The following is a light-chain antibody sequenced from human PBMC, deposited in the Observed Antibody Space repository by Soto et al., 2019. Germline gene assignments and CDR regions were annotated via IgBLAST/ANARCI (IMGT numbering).Light chain of an antibody. CDR2: GAS. CDR3: QQYFTSPTT. V-gene: IGKV3-20*01. J-gene: IGKJ5*01. CDR1: QSVNSR. Sequence: IVLTQSPGTLALSPGERATLSCRASQSVNSRLAWYQHKPGQAPRLLISGASNRASGIPARFSAWGSGTDFTLTISRVDPADFAFYYCQQYFTSPTTFGQGTRLEI.